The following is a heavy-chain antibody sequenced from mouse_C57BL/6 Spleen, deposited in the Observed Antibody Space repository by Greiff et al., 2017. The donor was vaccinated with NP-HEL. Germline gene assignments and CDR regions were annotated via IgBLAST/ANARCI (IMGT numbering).Heavy chain of an antibody. CDR1: GYTFTSYW. D-gene: IGHD2-3*01. CDR2: IHPSDSDT. V-gene: IGHV1-74*01. Sequence: VQLQQSGAELVKPGASVKVSCKASGYTFTSYWMHWVKQRPGQGLEWIGRIHPSDSDTNYNQKFKGKATLTVDKSSSTAYMQLSSLTSEDSAVYYCAIGGDDGYSNWYFDVWGTGTTVTVSS. CDR3: AIGGDDGYSNWYFDV. J-gene: IGHJ1*03.